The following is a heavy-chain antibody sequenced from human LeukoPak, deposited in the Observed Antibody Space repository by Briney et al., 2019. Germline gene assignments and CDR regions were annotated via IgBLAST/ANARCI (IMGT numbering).Heavy chain of an antibody. Sequence: GGSLRLSCEASGVTLSTHAMSWVRKAPGKGLEWVSSMSVSGGSTYYADSVKGRFTISRDSSKNTLYLQMNSLRAEDTAVYSCAKDLGSSPPGDFWGQGTLVTVSS. CDR2: MSVSGGST. CDR1: GVTLSTHA. V-gene: IGHV3-23*01. J-gene: IGHJ4*02. CDR3: AKDLGSSPPGDF. D-gene: IGHD6-6*01.